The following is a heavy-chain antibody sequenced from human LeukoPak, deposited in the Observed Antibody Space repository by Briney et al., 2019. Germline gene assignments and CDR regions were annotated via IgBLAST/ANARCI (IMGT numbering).Heavy chain of an antibody. D-gene: IGHD3-22*01. CDR1: GGSFSGYY. V-gene: IGHV4-34*01. J-gene: IGHJ4*02. CDR3: ARRDRSYYFDY. Sequence: PSETLSLTCAVYGGSFSGYYWSWIRQSPGKGLEWIGSIYYSGSTYYNPSLKSRVTISVDTSKNQFSLKLSSVTAADTAVYYCARRDRSYYFDYWGQGTLVTVSS. CDR2: IYYSGST.